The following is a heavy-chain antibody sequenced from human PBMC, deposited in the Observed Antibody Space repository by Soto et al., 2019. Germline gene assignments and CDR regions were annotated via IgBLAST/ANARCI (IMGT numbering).Heavy chain of an antibody. CDR1: GGSIISGGYY. Sequence: PSETLSLTCTVSGGSIISGGYYFICIRQHPWNGLEWIGYIYYSGSTYYNPSLKSRVTISVDTSKNQFSLKLSSVTAADTAVYYCARDAPSITMVRGVIRYFDYWGQGTLVTVSS. D-gene: IGHD3-10*01. V-gene: IGHV4-31*03. J-gene: IGHJ4*02. CDR3: ARDAPSITMVRGVIRYFDY. CDR2: IYYSGST.